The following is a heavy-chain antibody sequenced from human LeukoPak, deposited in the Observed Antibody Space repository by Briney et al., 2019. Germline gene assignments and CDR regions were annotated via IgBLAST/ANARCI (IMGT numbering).Heavy chain of an antibody. V-gene: IGHV3-30*03. Sequence: GGSLRLSCEASGFTFTGSSMNWVRQAPGKGLEWVAVISYDGSNKYYADSVKGRFTISRDNSKNTLYLQMNSLRAEDTAVYYCARVGRGYSFNVYYFDYWGQGTLVTVSS. CDR2: ISYDGSNK. CDR1: GFTFTGSS. J-gene: IGHJ4*02. CDR3: ARVGRGYSFNVYYFDY. D-gene: IGHD5-18*01.